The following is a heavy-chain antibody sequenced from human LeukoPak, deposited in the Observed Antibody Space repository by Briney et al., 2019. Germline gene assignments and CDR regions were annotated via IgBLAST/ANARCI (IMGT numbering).Heavy chain of an antibody. CDR3: AKGPSETAMATAFDY. Sequence: GRSLRLSCSASGFSFSSYGMHWVRQSPGKGLEWVAVIWYDGSNKYYAASVKGRFTSSSDNSKNTLYLQMNSLRAEDTALYYCAKGPSETAMATAFDYWGQGTLVTVSS. V-gene: IGHV3-33*06. CDR2: IWYDGSNK. D-gene: IGHD5-18*01. CDR1: GFSFSSYG. J-gene: IGHJ4*02.